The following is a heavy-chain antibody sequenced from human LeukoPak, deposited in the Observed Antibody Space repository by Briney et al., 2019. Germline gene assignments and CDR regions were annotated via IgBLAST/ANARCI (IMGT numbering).Heavy chain of an antibody. Sequence: ASVKVSCKASGYTFTSYDINWVRQATGQGLEWMGWMNPNSGNTGYAQKFQGRVTMTRDTSISTAYMELSRLRSDDTAVYYCARDRAESSATTAHDAFDIWGQGTMVTVSS. V-gene: IGHV1-8*01. CDR3: ARDRAESSATTAHDAFDI. J-gene: IGHJ3*02. CDR1: GYTFTSYD. D-gene: IGHD6-25*01. CDR2: MNPNSGNT.